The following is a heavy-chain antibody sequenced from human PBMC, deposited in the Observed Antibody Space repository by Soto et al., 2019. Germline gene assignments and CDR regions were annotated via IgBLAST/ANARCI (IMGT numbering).Heavy chain of an antibody. CDR1: GGSISSYY. J-gene: IGHJ6*03. CDR3: ARGARFGDRRYMDV. D-gene: IGHD3-10*01. CDR2: VYYSGRT. Sequence: SETLSLTCTVSGGSISSYYWFWIRQSPGRGLEWIGYVYYSGRTNYNASLESRVTISVDTSENQFSLKLNSVSAADTAVYYCARGARFGDRRYMDVWGKGTTVTVSS. V-gene: IGHV4-59*12.